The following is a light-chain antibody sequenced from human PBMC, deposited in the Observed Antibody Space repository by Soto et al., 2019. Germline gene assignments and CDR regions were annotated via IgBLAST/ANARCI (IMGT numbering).Light chain of an antibody. CDR1: QSFRGL. Sequence: VLTQSPVTLSLSPGERATLSSRASQSFRGLLAWYKQKPGQAPRLLISDASNRATGIPARFGGSGSGTDFTLTISCLQSEDFATYYCQQYYSFPRTFGQGTRLEIK. J-gene: IGKJ5*01. V-gene: IGKV3-11*01. CDR2: DAS. CDR3: QQYYSFPRT.